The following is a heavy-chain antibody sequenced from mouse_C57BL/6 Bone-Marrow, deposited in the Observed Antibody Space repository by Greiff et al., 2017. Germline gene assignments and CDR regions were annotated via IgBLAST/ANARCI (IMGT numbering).Heavy chain of an antibody. J-gene: IGHJ2*01. CDR3: ARLRYFDY. CDR2: IYPRSGNT. V-gene: IGHV1-81*01. CDR1: GYTFTSYG. Sequence: VQLQQSGAELARPGASVKLSCKASGYTFTSYGISWVKQRTGQGLEWIGEIYPRSGNTYYNEKFKGKATLTADKSSTTAYMEIRSLTSEDAAVYVGARLRYFDYGGQGTTLTVSS.